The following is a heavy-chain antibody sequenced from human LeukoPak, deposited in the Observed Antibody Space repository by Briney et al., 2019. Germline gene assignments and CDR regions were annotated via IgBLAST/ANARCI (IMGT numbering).Heavy chain of an antibody. D-gene: IGHD6-13*01. CDR3: ARDLSSSWYEGTFAYYYYMDV. V-gene: IGHV4-61*02. CDR2: IYTSGST. J-gene: IGHJ6*03. Sequence: SETLSLTCTVSGGSISSGSYYWSWTRQPAGKGLEWIGRIYTSGSTNYNPSLKSRVTISVDTSKNQSSLKLSSVTAADTAVYYCARDLSSSWYEGTFAYYYYMDVWGKGTTVTVSS. CDR1: GGSISSGSYY.